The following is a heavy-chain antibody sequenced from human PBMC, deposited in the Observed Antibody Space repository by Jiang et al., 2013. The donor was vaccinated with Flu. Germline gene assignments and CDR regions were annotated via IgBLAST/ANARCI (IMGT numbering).Heavy chain of an antibody. Sequence: KPSETLSLTCAVYGGSFSGYYWSWIRQPPGKGLEWIGEINHSGSTNYNPSLKSRVTISVDTSKNQFSLKLSSVTAADTAVYYCARGLGGSSGIDQDYWGQGTLVTGLL. V-gene: IGHV4-34*01. D-gene: IGHD6-19*01. CDR1: GGSFSGYY. J-gene: IGHJ4*02. CDR2: INHSGST. CDR3: ARGLGGSSGIDQDY.